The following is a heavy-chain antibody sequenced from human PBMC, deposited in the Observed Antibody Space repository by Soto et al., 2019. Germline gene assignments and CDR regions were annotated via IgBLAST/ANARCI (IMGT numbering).Heavy chain of an antibody. D-gene: IGHD6-19*01. J-gene: IGHJ3*02. CDR1: GFIFSSYS. CDR3: ARGRYSSAHDAFDI. Sequence: EVQLVESGGGFVQPGGSLRLSCAASGFIFSSYSMNWVRQAPGKGLEWVSYISSSSSTIYYADSVKGRFTISRDNAKNSLYLQMSSLRDEDTAVYYCARGRYSSAHDAFDIWGQGTMVTVSS. V-gene: IGHV3-48*02. CDR2: ISSSSSTI.